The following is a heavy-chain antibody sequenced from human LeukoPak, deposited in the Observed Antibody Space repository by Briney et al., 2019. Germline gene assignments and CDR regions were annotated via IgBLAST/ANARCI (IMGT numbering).Heavy chain of an antibody. CDR3: ARDYYGSGSYSTDC. J-gene: IGHJ4*02. CDR1: GYTFTGYQ. Sequence: ASVKVSCKASGYTFTGYQIHWVRQAPGQGLEWMGWINPNNGATNYAQEFQGRVTMTRDTSIGTAYMELSRPKSDDTALYYCARDYYGSGSYSTDCWGQGTLVTVSS. D-gene: IGHD3-10*01. V-gene: IGHV1-2*02. CDR2: INPNNGAT.